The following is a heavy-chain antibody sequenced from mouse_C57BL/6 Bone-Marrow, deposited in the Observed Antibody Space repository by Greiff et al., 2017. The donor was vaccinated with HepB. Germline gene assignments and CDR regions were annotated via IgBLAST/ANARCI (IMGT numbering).Heavy chain of an antibody. CDR3: ARQVTTEPDY. J-gene: IGHJ2*01. CDR1: GFTFSSYG. D-gene: IGHD1-1*01. CDR2: ISSGGSYT. Sequence: EVKLVESGGDLVKPGGSLKLSCAASGFTFSSYGMSWVRQTPDKRLEWVATISSGGSYTYYPDSVKGRFTISRDNAKNTLYLQMSSLKSEDTAMYYCARQVTTEPDYWGQGTTLTVSS. V-gene: IGHV5-6*01.